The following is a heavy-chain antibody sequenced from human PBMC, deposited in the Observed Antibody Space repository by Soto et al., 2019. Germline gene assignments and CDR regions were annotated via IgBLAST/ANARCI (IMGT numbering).Heavy chain of an antibody. V-gene: IGHV4-31*03. CDR2: IYYSGST. D-gene: IGHD1-1*01. CDR3: ASANDGDRPREDYYYYYGMDV. Sequence: SETLSLTCTVSGGSIRSGGYYWSWIRQHPGKGLEWIGYIYYSGSTYYNPSLRSRVTISVDTSKNQFSLKLSSVTAADTAVYYCASANDGDRPREDYYYYYGMDVWGQGTTVTVSS. CDR1: GGSIRSGGYY. J-gene: IGHJ6*02.